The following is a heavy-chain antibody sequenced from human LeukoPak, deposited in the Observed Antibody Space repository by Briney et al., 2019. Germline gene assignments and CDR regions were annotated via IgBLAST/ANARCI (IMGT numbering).Heavy chain of an antibody. V-gene: IGHV4-39*07. CDR2: IFYSGNT. D-gene: IGHD1-26*01. CDR1: GGSISSSSYC. J-gene: IGHJ4*02. Sequence: PSETLSLTCTVSGGSISSSSYCWGWIRQPPGKGLEWIGNIFYSGNTYYNPSLKSRVTISVDTSKNQFSLKLSSVTAADTAVYYCARDQEVGAKGNYWGQGTLVTVSS. CDR3: ARDQEVGAKGNY.